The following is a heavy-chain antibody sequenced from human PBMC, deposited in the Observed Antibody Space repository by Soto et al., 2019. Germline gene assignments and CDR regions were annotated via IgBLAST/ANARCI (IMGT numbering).Heavy chain of an antibody. CDR1: GFPFGSYA. CDR3: ARLVYDTRLNYMYFDF. CDR2: ISGSGGRT. D-gene: IGHD3-10*01. J-gene: IGHJ4*02. V-gene: IGHV3-23*01. Sequence: PLGSLRLSCVASGFPFGSYAMSWVRQTPGKGPEWVSGISGSGGRTYYADSVKGWFTISRDNSNNTLSLQMHILRVEDTAVYFCARLVYDTRLNYMYFDFWGPGTLVT.